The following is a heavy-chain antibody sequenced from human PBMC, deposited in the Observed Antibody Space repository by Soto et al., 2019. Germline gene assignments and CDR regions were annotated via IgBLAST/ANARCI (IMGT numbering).Heavy chain of an antibody. D-gene: IGHD5-18*01. CDR2: INTNSGDT. CDR1: GYTFTAYY. Sequence: QVQLVQSGAEVKKLGASVKVSCKASGYTFTAYYIHWVRQAPGQGLEWVGWINTNSGDTNYAQRFQGWVTMTVDTSVSTAYMDLTRLRSDDTDVYYCERGGYTYGYGLDYWGQGTLVTVSS. CDR3: ERGGYTYGYGLDY. J-gene: IGHJ4*02. V-gene: IGHV1-2*04.